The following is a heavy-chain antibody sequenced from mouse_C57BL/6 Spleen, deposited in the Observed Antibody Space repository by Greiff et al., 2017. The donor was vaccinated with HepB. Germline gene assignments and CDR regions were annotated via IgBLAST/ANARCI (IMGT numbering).Heavy chain of an antibody. D-gene: IGHD1-1*01. CDR2: IDPSDSYT. CDR3: ARSSHYYGSSSYYFDY. V-gene: IGHV1-69*01. CDR1: GYTFTSYW. Sequence: QVQLQQPGAELVMPGASVKLSCKASGYTFTSYWMHWVKQRPGQGLEWIGEIDPSDSYTNYNQKFKGKSTLTVDKSSSTAYMQLSSLTSEDSAVYYCARSSHYYGSSSYYFDYWGQGTTLTVSS. J-gene: IGHJ2*01.